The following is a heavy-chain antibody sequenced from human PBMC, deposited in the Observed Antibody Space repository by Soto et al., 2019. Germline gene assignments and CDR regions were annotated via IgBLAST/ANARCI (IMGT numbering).Heavy chain of an antibody. J-gene: IGHJ4*02. CDR1: GFTFSSDW. Sequence: GGSLRLSCAASGFTFSSDWLHWVRQAPGKGLVWVSRINTDGSDTTYADSVKGRFTISRDNAKNTLYLQMNSLRAEDTAVYYCAKDRVPRNIIAAAGLFDYWGQGTLVTVSS. D-gene: IGHD6-13*01. CDR2: INTDGSDT. CDR3: AKDRVPRNIIAAAGLFDY. V-gene: IGHV3-74*01.